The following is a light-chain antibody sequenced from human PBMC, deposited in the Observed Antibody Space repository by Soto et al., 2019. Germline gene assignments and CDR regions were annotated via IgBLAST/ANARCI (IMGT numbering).Light chain of an antibody. V-gene: IGKV1-27*01. CDR2: AAS. CDR3: QKYYSAPET. Sequence: IQMTQSPSSLSASVGDRVTITCRASQGISSYLAWYQQKPGKVPKVLIYAASTLQSGVPSRFSGSGSGTEFTLTISSLQPEDVATYYCQKYYSAPETFGQGTKV. J-gene: IGKJ1*01. CDR1: QGISSY.